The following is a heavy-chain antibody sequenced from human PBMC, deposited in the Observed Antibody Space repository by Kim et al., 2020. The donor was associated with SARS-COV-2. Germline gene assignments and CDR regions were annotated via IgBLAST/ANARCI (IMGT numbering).Heavy chain of an antibody. V-gene: IGHV1-2*06. CDR3: ARDRRVGVPGNWFDP. CDR2: INPNSGGT. J-gene: IGHJ5*02. CDR1: GYTFTGYY. Sequence: ASVKVSCKASGYTFTGYYMHWVRQAPGQGLEWMGRINPNSGGTNYAQKFQGRGTMTRDTSISTAYLELSRLRSDDTAVYYCARDRRVGVPGNWFDPWGQGTLVTVSS. D-gene: IGHD1-26*01.